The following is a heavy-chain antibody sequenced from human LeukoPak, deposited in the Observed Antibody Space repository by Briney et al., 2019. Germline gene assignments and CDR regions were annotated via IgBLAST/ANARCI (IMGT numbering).Heavy chain of an antibody. D-gene: IGHD2/OR15-2a*01. CDR3: ARYVNLLFFDV. J-gene: IGHJ2*01. Sequence: GGSLRLSCAASGFTFSSSEMNWVRQAPGKGLEWVSFITGSGSTIYYADAVKGRFTISRDNAKNSLYLQMNSLRADDTAVYYCARYVNLLFFDVWGRGTLVTVSS. V-gene: IGHV3-48*03. CDR2: ITGSGSTI. CDR1: GFTFSSSE.